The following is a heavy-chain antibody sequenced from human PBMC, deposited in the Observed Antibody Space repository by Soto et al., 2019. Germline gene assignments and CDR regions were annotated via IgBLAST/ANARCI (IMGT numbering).Heavy chain of an antibody. Sequence: QVQLVESGGGVVQPGRSLRLSCAASGFTFSSYGMHWVRQAPGKGLEWVAVISYDGSNKYYADSVKGRFTISRDNSKNTLYLQVNSLRAEDTAVYYCAKGRLTGAPNWFDPWGQGTLVTVSS. CDR3: AKGRLTGAPNWFDP. CDR1: GFTFSSYG. D-gene: IGHD3-16*01. J-gene: IGHJ5*02. V-gene: IGHV3-30*18. CDR2: ISYDGSNK.